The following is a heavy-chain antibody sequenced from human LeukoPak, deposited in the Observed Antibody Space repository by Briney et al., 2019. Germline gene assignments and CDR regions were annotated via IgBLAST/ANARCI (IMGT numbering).Heavy chain of an antibody. J-gene: IGHJ4*02. CDR3: TRESSGWSIDY. D-gene: IGHD6-19*01. CDR1: GGSISSYF. Sequence: PSETLSLTCTVSGGSISSYFWTWIRQPPGKGLEWIGYIYYSGSSNYSPSLKSRVTMSVDSSKNQFSLNLRSVTAADTAVYYCTRESSGWSIDYWGQGTLVTVSS. CDR2: IYYSGSS. V-gene: IGHV4-59*01.